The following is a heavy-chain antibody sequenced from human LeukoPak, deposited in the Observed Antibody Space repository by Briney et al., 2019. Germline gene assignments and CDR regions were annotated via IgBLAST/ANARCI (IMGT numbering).Heavy chain of an antibody. J-gene: IGHJ5*02. Sequence: PSETLSLTCAVYGGSFSGYYWSWIRQPPGKGLEWIGEINHSGSTNYNPSLKGRVTISVDTSKNQFSLKLSSVTAADTAVYYCARDGDYVRVVPRGFDPWGQGTLVTVSS. CDR2: INHSGST. CDR3: ARDGDYVRVVPRGFDP. CDR1: GGSFSGYY. V-gene: IGHV4-34*01. D-gene: IGHD4-17*01.